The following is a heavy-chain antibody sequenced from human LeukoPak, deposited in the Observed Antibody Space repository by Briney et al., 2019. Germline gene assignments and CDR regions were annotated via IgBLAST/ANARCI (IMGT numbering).Heavy chain of an antibody. CDR2: ISYDGSNK. Sequence: PGRSLRLSCAASGFTFSSYAMHWVRQAPGKGLEWVAVISYDGSNKYYADSVKGRFTISRDNSKNTLYLQMNSLRAEDTAVYYCARTGYFNSAFDYWGQGTLVTVSS. CDR1: GFTFSSYA. J-gene: IGHJ4*02. CDR3: ARTGYFNSAFDY. V-gene: IGHV3-30*04. D-gene: IGHD6-13*01.